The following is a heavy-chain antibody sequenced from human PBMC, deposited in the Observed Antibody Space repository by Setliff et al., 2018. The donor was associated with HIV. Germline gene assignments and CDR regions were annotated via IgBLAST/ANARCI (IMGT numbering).Heavy chain of an antibody. CDR2: IYYIGNT. CDR3: ARGDGTKYYYYYYMDV. J-gene: IGHJ6*03. V-gene: IGHV4-59*01. D-gene: IGHD1-7*01. CDR1: GGSISGYY. Sequence: NPSETLSLTCTVSGGSISGYYWSWIRQPPGKGLEWIGYIYYIGNTNYNPSLKGRVTLSVDTSKNQFSLKLSSVTAADTAVYYCARGDGTKYYYYYYMDVWGKGTTVTVSS.